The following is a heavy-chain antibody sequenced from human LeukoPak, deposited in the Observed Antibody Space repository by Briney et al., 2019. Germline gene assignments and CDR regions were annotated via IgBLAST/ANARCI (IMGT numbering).Heavy chain of an antibody. V-gene: IGHV3-23*01. J-gene: IGHJ4*02. CDR1: GFTFSSYA. CDR3: AKPPYYYDSSGYYPKTDYFDY. Sequence: GGSLRLSCAASGFTFSSYAMSWVRQAPGKGLEWVSAISGSGGSTYYADSVKGRFTISRDNSKNTLYLQMNSLRAEDTAVYYCAKPPYYYDSSGYYPKTDYFDYWGQGTLVTVSS. CDR2: ISGSGGST. D-gene: IGHD3-22*01.